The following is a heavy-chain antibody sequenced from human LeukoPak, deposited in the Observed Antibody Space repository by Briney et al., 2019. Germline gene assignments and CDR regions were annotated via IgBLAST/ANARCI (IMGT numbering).Heavy chain of an antibody. CDR2: IYYSGST. J-gene: IGHJ4*02. V-gene: IGHV4-59*08. CDR3: ARLVAIGFAAIDY. CDR1: GGSISSYY. D-gene: IGHD2-15*01. Sequence: KPSETLSLTCTVSGGSISSYYWSWIRQPPGKGLEWIGYIYYSGSTNYNPSLKSRVTISVDTSKNQFSLKLSSVTAADTAVYYCARLVAIGFAAIDYWGQGTLVTVSS.